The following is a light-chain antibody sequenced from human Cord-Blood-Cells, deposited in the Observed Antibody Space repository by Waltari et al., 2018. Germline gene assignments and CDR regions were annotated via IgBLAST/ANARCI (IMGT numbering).Light chain of an antibody. J-gene: IGLJ2*01. V-gene: IGLV3-1*01. CDR1: QLVVQY. Sequence: SYELTQPLSVSVSPGHTASSTRSGDQLVVQYACWYQQKPGQSPVLVIYQDSKRPSGIPERFSGSNSGNTATLTISGTQAMDEADYYCQAWDSSTVVFGGGTKLTVL. CDR2: QDS. CDR3: QAWDSSTVV.